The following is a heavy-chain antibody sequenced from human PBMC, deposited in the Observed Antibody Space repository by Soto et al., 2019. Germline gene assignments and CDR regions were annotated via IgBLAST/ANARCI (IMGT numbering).Heavy chain of an antibody. J-gene: IGHJ4*02. CDR2: VGSDGMHK. V-gene: IGHV3-30*01. D-gene: IGHD1-26*01. CDR1: GFTFTNCA. Sequence: QVQLVESGGGVVQPGRSLRLSCAASGFTFTNCAMHWVRQAPGKGLEWVAVVGSDGMHKYYGEFVKGRFTNSRDTSENTVYLQMERQTSEDTDGYYRARGVIVDAPDYFHYWGRGTLVTVSS. CDR3: ARGVIVDAPDYFHY.